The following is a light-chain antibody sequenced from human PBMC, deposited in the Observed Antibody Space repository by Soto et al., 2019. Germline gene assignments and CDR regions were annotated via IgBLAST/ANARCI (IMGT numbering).Light chain of an antibody. J-gene: IGLJ1*01. V-gene: IGLV2-14*01. Sequence: VLTQPASVSGSPGQSITISCTGTSSDGGGFKYVSWYQLHPGKAPKLVIYEVSNRPSGVSNRFSGSKSGNTASLTISGLQADNEADYYCTSYTGSSTLLYVFGTGTKVTAL. CDR2: EVS. CDR1: SSDGGGFKY. CDR3: TSYTGSSTLLYV.